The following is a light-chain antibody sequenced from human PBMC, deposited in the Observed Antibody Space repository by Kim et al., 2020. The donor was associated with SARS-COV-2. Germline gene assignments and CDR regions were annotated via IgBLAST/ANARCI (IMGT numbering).Light chain of an antibody. V-gene: IGLV3-21*04. Sequence: PGKEARITCGGNNIGSKSVNWYQQKPGQAPVLVIYYDSDRPSGIPERFSGSNSGNTATLTISRVEAGDEADYYCQVWDSSSDHRVFGGGTQLTVL. CDR2: YDS. CDR1: NIGSKS. CDR3: QVWDSSSDHRV. J-gene: IGLJ3*02.